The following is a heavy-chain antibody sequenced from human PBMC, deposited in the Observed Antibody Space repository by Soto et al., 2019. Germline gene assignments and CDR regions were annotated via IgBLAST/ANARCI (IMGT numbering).Heavy chain of an antibody. CDR1: GFTFSSYA. Sequence: GGSLRLSCAASGFTFSSYAMSWVRQAPGKGLEWVSAISGSGGSTYYADSVKGRFTISRDNSKNTLYLEMKSLRDEDAAVYYCAKERKPLGDWGYGFDIWGQGTMVTVSS. CDR3: AKERKPLGDWGYGFDI. CDR2: ISGSGGST. J-gene: IGHJ3*02. V-gene: IGHV3-23*01. D-gene: IGHD2-21*02.